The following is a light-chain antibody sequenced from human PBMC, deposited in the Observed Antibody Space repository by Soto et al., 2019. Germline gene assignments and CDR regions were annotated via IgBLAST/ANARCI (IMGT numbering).Light chain of an antibody. V-gene: IGKV1-27*01. CDR3: QKYNSAPRT. CDR1: QGISNY. Sequence: DVQMTQSPSSLAASVGDRVTITCRACQGISNYLAWYQQKPGKVPKLLIYAASTLQSGVPSRFSGSVSGTDFTLTISSLQPEDVATYYCQKYNSAPRTFGQGTKVEIK. J-gene: IGKJ1*01. CDR2: AAS.